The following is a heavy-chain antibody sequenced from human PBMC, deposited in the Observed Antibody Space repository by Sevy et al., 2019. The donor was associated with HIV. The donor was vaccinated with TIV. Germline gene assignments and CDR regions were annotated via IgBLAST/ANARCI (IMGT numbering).Heavy chain of an antibody. J-gene: IGHJ6*03. V-gene: IGHV3-74*01. CDR2: IDTDGSDT. CDR1: GFIFSTDW. Sequence: GGSLRLSCVASGFIFSTDWMHWVRQAPGKGLVWVSRIDTDGSDTSYADSVKGRFTISRDNAKSTLYLQMNSLRAEDTAVYYCVRDRPGPKHYMDVWGKGTTGTVSS. CDR3: VRDRPGPKHYMDV.